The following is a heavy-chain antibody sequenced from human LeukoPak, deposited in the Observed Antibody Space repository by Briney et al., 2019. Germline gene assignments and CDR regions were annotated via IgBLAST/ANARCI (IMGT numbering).Heavy chain of an antibody. V-gene: IGHV3-74*01. D-gene: IGHD6-19*01. CDR1: GFTFTNYG. Sequence: GGSLRLSCVASGFTFTNYGMMWVRQAPGKGLVWVSYINSDGRSTTYADSVKGRFTISRDNAKNTLYLQMSSLRAEDTAVYYCAKGHIAVAGTGYWGQGTLVTVSS. J-gene: IGHJ4*02. CDR3: AKGHIAVAGTGY. CDR2: INSDGRST.